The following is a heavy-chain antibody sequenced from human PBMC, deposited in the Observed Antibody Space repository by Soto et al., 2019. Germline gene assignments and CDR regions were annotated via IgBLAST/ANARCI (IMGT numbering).Heavy chain of an antibody. Sequence: GGSLRLSCAASGFTFSAYGLHWVRQAPGKGLEWVALISYDGTDKTYADSVKGRFTIPRDNSQNTLSLQMNSLGPEDTAVYYCARSIVPKVKRLIETWGQGTLVTVSS. J-gene: IGHJ5*01. CDR2: ISYDGTDK. V-gene: IGHV3-30-3*01. D-gene: IGHD3-16*02. CDR1: GFTFSAYG. CDR3: ARSIVPKVKRLIET.